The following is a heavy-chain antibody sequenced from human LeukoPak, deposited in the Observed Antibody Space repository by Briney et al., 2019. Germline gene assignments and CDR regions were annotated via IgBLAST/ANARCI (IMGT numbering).Heavy chain of an antibody. CDR3: TRHSFPPYDSGYYHAFDI. CDR1: GFTFSSYG. D-gene: IGHD3-22*01. J-gene: IGHJ3*02. V-gene: IGHV3-73*01. Sequence: GGSLRLSCAASGFTFSSYGMHWVRQASGKGLEWVGRIRSKTNSYATAYAASVKGRITISRDDSKNTAYLQMNSLKTEDTAVYYCTRHSFPPYDSGYYHAFDIWGQGTMVTVSS. CDR2: IRSKTNSYAT.